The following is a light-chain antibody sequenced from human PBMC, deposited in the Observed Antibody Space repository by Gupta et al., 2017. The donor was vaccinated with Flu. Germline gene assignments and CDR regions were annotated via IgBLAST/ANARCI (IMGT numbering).Light chain of an antibody. CDR3: QKVNHAPRT. CDR2: AAS. V-gene: IGKV1-27*01. J-gene: IGKJ1*01. CDR1: QGIGNY. Sequence: DIKMTQSPSSLSASVGDRVIITCRASQGIGNYVTWYQQKPGKVPRLLIYAASILQSGVPSRFSGSGSGTEFTLTISSLQPEDVATYYCQKVNHAPRTFGQGTKVELK.